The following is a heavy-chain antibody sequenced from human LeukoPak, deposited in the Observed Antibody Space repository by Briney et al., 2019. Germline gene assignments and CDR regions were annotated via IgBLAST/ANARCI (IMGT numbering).Heavy chain of an antibody. CDR2: IYYSGST. Sequence: SETLSLTCTVSGGPISSYYWSWIRQPPGKGPEWIGYIYYSGSTYYNPSLKSRVTISVDTSKNQFSLKLTSVTAADTAVYYCARLRGSPHPPFDYWGQGTLVTVSS. CDR3: ARLRGSPHPPFDY. D-gene: IGHD1-26*01. CDR1: GGPISSYY. J-gene: IGHJ4*02. V-gene: IGHV4-59*08.